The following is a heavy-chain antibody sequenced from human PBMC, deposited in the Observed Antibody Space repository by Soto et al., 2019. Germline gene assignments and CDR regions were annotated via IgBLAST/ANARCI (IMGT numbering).Heavy chain of an antibody. V-gene: IGHV4-34*01. CDR1: GGSFSGYY. Sequence: PSETLSLTCAVYGGSFSGYYWSWIRQPPGKGLEWIGEINHSGSTNYNPSLKSRVTISVDTSKNQFSLKLSSVTAADTAVYYCARGPQWLAPFYYYYGMDVWGQGTTGTVSS. CDR2: INHSGST. J-gene: IGHJ6*02. D-gene: IGHD6-19*01. CDR3: ARGPQWLAPFYYYYGMDV.